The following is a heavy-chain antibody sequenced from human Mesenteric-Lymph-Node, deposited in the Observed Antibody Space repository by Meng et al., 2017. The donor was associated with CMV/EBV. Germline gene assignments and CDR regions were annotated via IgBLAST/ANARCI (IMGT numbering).Heavy chain of an antibody. D-gene: IGHD6-13*01. CDR3: AKVASQQLVVFDY. CDR2: IRSDGSNH. Sequence: GGSLRLSCAASGFTFSSYDMHWVRQAPGKGLEWVAFIRSDGSNHYYADSVKGRFTISRDNSKNTLYLQLNSLRAEDTAVYYCAKVASQQLVVFDYWGQGTLVTVSS. J-gene: IGHJ4*02. CDR1: GFTFSSYD. V-gene: IGHV3-30*02.